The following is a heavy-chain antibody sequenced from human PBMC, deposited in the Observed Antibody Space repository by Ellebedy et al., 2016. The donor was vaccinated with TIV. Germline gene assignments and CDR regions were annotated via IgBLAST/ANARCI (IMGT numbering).Heavy chain of an antibody. J-gene: IGHJ4*02. V-gene: IGHV3-30*03. CDR2: ISYDGSAK. CDR3: ARDDEYRFDY. D-gene: IGHD2/OR15-2a*01. CDR1: GFTFSTYG. Sequence: PGGSLRLSCAASGFTFSTYGMHWVRQAPGKGLEWLAVISYDGSAKYYADSVKGRFTISRDNSKKTLYLQMNSLRAEDSAVDYCARDDEYRFDYWGQGALVTVSS.